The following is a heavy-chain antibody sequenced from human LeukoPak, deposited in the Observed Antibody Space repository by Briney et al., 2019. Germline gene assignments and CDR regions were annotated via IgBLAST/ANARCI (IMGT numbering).Heavy chain of an antibody. Sequence: SGGSLRLSCTASGFIFSNYWMTWVRQAPGKGLEWVSNIYSDGRTDYADSVKGRFTVSRDNSKSTLYLQMNSLRADDTAVYYCARDMGQLGFDYWGQGTLVTVSS. J-gene: IGHJ4*02. D-gene: IGHD5-18*01. CDR1: GFIFSNYW. CDR2: IYSDGRT. CDR3: ARDMGQLGFDY. V-gene: IGHV3-66*02.